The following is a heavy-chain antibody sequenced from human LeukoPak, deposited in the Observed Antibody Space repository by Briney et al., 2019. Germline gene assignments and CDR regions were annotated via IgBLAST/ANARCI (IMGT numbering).Heavy chain of an antibody. CDR1: GYTFTGYY. D-gene: IGHD3-10*01. Sequence: ASVKVSCKASGYTFTGYYMHWVRQAPGQGLEWMGWINPNSGGTNYAQKFQGRVTISVDTSKNQFSLKLNSVTAADTAVYYCARGGYYGSGNDFRFDPWGQGTLVTVSS. CDR3: ARGGYYGSGNDFRFDP. V-gene: IGHV1-2*02. CDR2: INPNSGGT. J-gene: IGHJ5*02.